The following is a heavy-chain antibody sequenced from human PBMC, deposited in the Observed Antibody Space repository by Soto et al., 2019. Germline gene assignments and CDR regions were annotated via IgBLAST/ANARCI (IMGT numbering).Heavy chain of an antibody. CDR2: IWYDGTNK. D-gene: IGHD2-15*01. Sequence: PGGSLRLSCAASGFTFSSHGIHWVRQAPGKGLEWVALIWYDGTNKYYADSVKGRFTISRDNSKNTLYLQMDSLRAEDTAVYYCARERCGGGCCYYYGLDVWGQGTTVTVSS. J-gene: IGHJ6*02. CDR3: ARERCGGGCCYYYGLDV. CDR1: GFTFSSHG. V-gene: IGHV3-33*01.